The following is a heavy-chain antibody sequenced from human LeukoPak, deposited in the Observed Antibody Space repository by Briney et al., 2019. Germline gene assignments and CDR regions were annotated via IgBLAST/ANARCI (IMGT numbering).Heavy chain of an antibody. D-gene: IGHD3-10*01. CDR2: INHSGST. CDR3: ARSILLWFGELLSFDY. Sequence: PSETLSLTCAVYGXSFSGYYWSWIRQPPGKGQEWIGEINHSGSTNYNPSLKSQVTISVDTSKNQFSLKLSSVTAADTAVYYCARSILLWFGELLSFDYWGQGTLVTVSS. CDR1: GXSFSGYY. J-gene: IGHJ4*02. V-gene: IGHV4-34*01.